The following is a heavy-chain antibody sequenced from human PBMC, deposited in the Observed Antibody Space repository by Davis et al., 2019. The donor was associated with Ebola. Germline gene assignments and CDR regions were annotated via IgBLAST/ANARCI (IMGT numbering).Heavy chain of an antibody. J-gene: IGHJ6*02. V-gene: IGHV1-69*06. CDR3: ARSTKTYYYYGMDV. CDR2: IIPTFGTA. Sequence: SVKVSCKASGGTFSSYAISWVRQAPGQGLEWMGGIIPTFGTANYAQKFQGRVTITADKSTSTAYMELSSLRSEDTAVYYCARSTKTYYYYGMDVWGQGTTVTVSS. D-gene: IGHD2-2*01. CDR1: GGTFSSYA.